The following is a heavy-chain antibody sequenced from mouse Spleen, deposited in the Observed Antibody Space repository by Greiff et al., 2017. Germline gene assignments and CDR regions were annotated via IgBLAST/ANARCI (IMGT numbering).Heavy chain of an antibody. V-gene: IGHV5-9*04. CDR1: GFTFSSYA. J-gene: IGHJ4*01. CDR3: ARHDGYYVGAMDY. D-gene: IGHD2-3*01. Sequence: EVKVVESGGGLVKLGGSLKLSCAASGFTFSSYAMSWVRQTPEKRLEWVATISSGGGNTYYPDSVKGRFTISRDNAKNTLYLQMSSLKSEDTAMYYCARHDGYYVGAMDYWGQGTSVTVSS. CDR2: ISSGGGNT.